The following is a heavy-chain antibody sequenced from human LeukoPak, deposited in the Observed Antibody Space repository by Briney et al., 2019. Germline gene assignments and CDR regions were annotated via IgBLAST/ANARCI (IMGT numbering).Heavy chain of an antibody. Sequence: ASVKVSCKASGHSFTNYYMHWVRQAPGQGLEWMGIINPSGGSTTYAQKFQGRVTMTRDMSTSTVYMELSSLTSEDTAVYYCARTRGYYFDYWGQGTLVTASS. CDR3: ARTRGYYFDY. CDR1: GHSFTNYY. CDR2: INPSGGST. J-gene: IGHJ4*02. V-gene: IGHV1-46*01.